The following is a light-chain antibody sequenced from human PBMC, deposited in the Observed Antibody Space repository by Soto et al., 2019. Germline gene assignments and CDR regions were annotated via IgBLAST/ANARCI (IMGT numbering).Light chain of an antibody. CDR1: SSDVGSYNL. CDR3: CSYAHFVTYV. Sequence: QSALTQPASVSGSPGQSITISCTGTSSDVGSYNLVSWYQQRPGKAPKLMIYEGSKRPSGVSNRFSGSKSGNTASLTISGLQDEDEADYYCCSYAHFVTYVFGTGTKLTVL. J-gene: IGLJ1*01. CDR2: EGS. V-gene: IGLV2-23*01.